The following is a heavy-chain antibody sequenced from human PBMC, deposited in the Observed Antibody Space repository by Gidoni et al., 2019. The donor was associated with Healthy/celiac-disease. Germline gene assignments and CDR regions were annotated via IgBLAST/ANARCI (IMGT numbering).Heavy chain of an antibody. CDR1: GGPISSGGYS. CDR2: IYTSGST. V-gene: IGHV4-61*02. CDR3: AREVIGAAAGTGSIN. J-gene: IGHJ4*02. D-gene: IGHD6-13*01. Sequence: QVQLQESGQGLVKPSHTLSLTRPVSGGPISSGGYSWSWIRQPAGKGLEWIGRIYTSGSTNYNPSLKSRVTISVDTSKNQFSLKLSSVTAADTAVYYCAREVIGAAAGTGSINWGQGTLVTVSS.